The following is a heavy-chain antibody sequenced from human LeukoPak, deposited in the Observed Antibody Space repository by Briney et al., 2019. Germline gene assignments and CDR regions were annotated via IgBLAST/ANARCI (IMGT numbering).Heavy chain of an antibody. D-gene: IGHD2-2*02. CDR2: IWYDGSNK. J-gene: IGHJ3*02. V-gene: IGHV3-33*01. CDR3: ARDPRCSSTSCYISYAFDI. Sequence: WGSLRLSCAASGFTFSSYGMHWVRQAPGKGLEWVAVIWYDGSNKYYADSVKGRFTISRDNSKNTLYLQMNSLRAEDTAVYYCARDPRCSSTSCYISYAFDIWGQGTMVTVSS. CDR1: GFTFSSYG.